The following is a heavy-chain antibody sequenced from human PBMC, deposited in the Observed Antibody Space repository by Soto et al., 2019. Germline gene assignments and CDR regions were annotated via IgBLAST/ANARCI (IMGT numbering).Heavy chain of an antibody. J-gene: IGHJ6*02. CDR3: ARRRGFLGYYYGMDV. CDR1: GFTFSSYW. D-gene: IGHD3-3*01. V-gene: IGHV3-7*03. Sequence: GGSLRLSCAASGFTFSSYWMSWVRQAPGKGLEWEANIKQDGSEKTYVDSVKGRFTISRDNAEKSLSLQMNSLRAEDTAVYYCARRRGFLGYYYGMDVWGQGTTVTVSS. CDR2: IKQDGSEK.